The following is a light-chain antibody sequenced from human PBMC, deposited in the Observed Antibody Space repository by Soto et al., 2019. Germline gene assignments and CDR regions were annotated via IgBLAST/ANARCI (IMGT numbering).Light chain of an antibody. J-gene: IGKJ3*01. V-gene: IGKV1-39*01. CDR1: QDIGSS. Sequence: DIQMTQSPSSLSASVGDRVTITCRASQDIGSSLNWYQHKLGKAPKLLIFGSSDLRGGVPSRFSGSGSGPDFTLTISSLHPEDFATYYCQQSFNLHTCAFAPGTKVDIK. CDR3: QQSFNLHTCA. CDR2: GSS.